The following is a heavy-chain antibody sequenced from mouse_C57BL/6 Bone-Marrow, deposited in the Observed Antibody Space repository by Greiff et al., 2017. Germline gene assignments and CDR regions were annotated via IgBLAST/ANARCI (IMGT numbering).Heavy chain of an antibody. Sequence: VQLQQPGAELVKPGASVKLSCKASGYTFTSYWMHWVKQRPGQGLEWIGMIHPNSGSTNYNEKFKSKATLTVDKSSSTAYMHISSLTSEDSAVYDCASPLCGGRCDWYFDVWGTGTTVTVSS. J-gene: IGHJ1*03. V-gene: IGHV1-64*01. CDR1: GYTFTSYW. CDR3: ASPLCGGRCDWYFDV. D-gene: IGHD1-1*01. CDR2: IHPNSGST.